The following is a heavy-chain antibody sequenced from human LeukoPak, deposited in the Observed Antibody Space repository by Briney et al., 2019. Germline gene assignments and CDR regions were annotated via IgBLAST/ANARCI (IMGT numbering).Heavy chain of an antibody. J-gene: IGHJ3*01. CDR3: AREEGAPIAAANV. CDR1: GYTFTAYS. CDR2: ISTYNGNT. V-gene: IGHV1-18*01. Sequence: ASVKVSCKASGYTFTAYSVSWVRQAPGQGLEWMGWISTYNGNTKYAQKFQGRVTVTTDTSTSTAYMELRTLRSDDTAVYYCAREEGAPIAAANVWGLGTMVTVSP. D-gene: IGHD6-13*01.